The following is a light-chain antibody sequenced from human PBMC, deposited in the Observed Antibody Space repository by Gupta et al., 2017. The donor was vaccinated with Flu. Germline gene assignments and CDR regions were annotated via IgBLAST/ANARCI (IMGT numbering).Light chain of an antibody. CDR3: QQSDSFRRT. J-gene: IGKJ1*01. CDR1: HVVKTW. Sequence: DVQMTQSPSFVSASVGDRVTITCRASHVVKTWLAWYQQKPGKAPKLLISAASILQSGVPSRFSGGGSGRDFTLTISSLQPDDFAIYYCQQSDSFRRTFGQGTTVDIK. V-gene: IGKV1-12*01. CDR2: AAS.